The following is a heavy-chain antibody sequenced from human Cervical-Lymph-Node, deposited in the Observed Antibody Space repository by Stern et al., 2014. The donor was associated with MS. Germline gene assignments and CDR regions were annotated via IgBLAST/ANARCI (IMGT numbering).Heavy chain of an antibody. CDR1: GDTFSSYA. V-gene: IGHV1-69*06. J-gene: IGHJ4*02. CDR3: ARGGGLVSYFDS. Sequence: QLVQSGAEVKRPGSSVKVSCKASGDTFSSYAINWVRQAPGQGLAWMGGITPVFGTANYAQKFQGRVSITADRSTSTAYLELRTLTSEDTAVYFCARGGGLVSYFDSWGQGTLVTVSS. D-gene: IGHD3/OR15-3a*01. CDR2: ITPVFGTA.